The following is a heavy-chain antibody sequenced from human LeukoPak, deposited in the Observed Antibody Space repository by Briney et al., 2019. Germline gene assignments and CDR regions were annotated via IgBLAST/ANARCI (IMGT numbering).Heavy chain of an antibody. Sequence: ASVKVSCKASGYTFTSYGISWVRQAPGLGLEWMGRIIPIFGTANYAQKFQGRVTITTDESTSTAYMELSSLRSEDTAVYYCAREDTDGGWFDPWGQGTLVTVSS. J-gene: IGHJ5*02. V-gene: IGHV1-69*05. CDR2: IIPIFGTA. CDR3: AREDTDGGWFDP. D-gene: IGHD3-16*01. CDR1: GYTFTSYG.